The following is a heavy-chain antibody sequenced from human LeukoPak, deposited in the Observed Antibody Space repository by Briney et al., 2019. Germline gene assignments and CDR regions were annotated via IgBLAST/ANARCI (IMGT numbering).Heavy chain of an antibody. CDR2: ISGSGGST. CDR1: GFTFSSYA. Sequence: PGGSLRLSCAASGFTFSSYAMSWVRQAPGKGLEWVSAISGSGGSTYYADSVKGRFTISRDNSKNTLYLQMNSLRAEDTAVYYCAKSHYYGSLSGRDPHWFDPGAREPWSPSPQ. J-gene: IGHJ5*02. V-gene: IGHV3-23*01. D-gene: IGHD3-10*01. CDR3: AKSHYYGSLSGRDPHWFDP.